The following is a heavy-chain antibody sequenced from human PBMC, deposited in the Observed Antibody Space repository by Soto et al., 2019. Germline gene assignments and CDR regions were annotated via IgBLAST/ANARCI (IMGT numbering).Heavy chain of an antibody. CDR3: ARDDRGVDYFDY. CDR2: IYYSGST. CDR1: DGYIVDLGDY. D-gene: IGHD3-10*01. V-gene: IGHV4-30-4*08. Sequence: SQTNRLPKSVSDGYIVDLGDYWIWKHQPPGKGLEWIGYIYYSGSTYYNPSLKSRVSISVDTSENQFSLKLSSVTAADTAVYYCARDDRGVDYFDYWVKGTLVIVSS. J-gene: IGHJ4*02.